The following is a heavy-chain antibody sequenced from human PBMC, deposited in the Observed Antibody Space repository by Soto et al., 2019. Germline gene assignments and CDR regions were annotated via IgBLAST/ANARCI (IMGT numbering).Heavy chain of an antibody. CDR3: ARDLNYKFFFDL. J-gene: IGHJ4*02. D-gene: IGHD1-1*01. V-gene: IGHV3-23*04. CDR1: GFTFSTYA. Sequence: EQVVESGGGLVQPGESLRLSCAASGFTFSTYAMGWVRQAPGKGLEWVSSIHKNGGITFYADSVKGRFTISRDNSKNILYLQMSSLRAGDTAVYYCARDLNYKFFFDLWGQGTLVTVSS. CDR2: IHKNGGIT.